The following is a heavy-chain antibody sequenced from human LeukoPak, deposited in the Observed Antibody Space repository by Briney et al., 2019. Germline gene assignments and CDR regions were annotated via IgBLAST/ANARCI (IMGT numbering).Heavy chain of an antibody. CDR1: GFTVSTNF. Sequence: GESLRLSCAASGFTVSTNFMSWVRLAPGKGLECVSVIYIDGNTFYADSVKGRFTISRDNSKNTLFLQMNSLRPEDTAVYYCAREGRYDLLTGYYPLGHWGQGAPVTVSS. CDR3: AREGRYDLLTGYYPLGH. V-gene: IGHV3-66*02. CDR2: IYIDGNT. J-gene: IGHJ4*02. D-gene: IGHD3-9*01.